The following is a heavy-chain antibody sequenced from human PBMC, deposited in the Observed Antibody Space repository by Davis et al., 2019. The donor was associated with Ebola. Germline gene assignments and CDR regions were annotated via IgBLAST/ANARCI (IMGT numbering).Heavy chain of an antibody. J-gene: IGHJ4*02. CDR3: ARESVAAAGTFDY. V-gene: IGHV3-7*01. D-gene: IGHD6-13*01. Sequence: GGPLRPSFPASGFTFSSHWLTWVRQAPGKGLEWVANIKQDGSEKYYVDSVKGRFTISRDNAKNSLYLQMNSLRAEDTAVYYCARESVAAAGTFDYWGQGTLVTVSS. CDR2: IKQDGSEK. CDR1: GFTFSSHW.